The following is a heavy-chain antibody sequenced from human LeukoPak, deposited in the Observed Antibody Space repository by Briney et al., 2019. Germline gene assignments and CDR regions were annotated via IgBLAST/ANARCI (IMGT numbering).Heavy chain of an antibody. D-gene: IGHD2-2*01. J-gene: IGHJ6*03. V-gene: IGHV3-30*02. CDR3: AKDREYQLLQNYYYYYMDV. Sequence: GGSLRLSCAASGFTFSSYGMHWVRQAPGKGLEWVAFIRYDGSNKYYADSVKGRFTISRDDSKNTLYLQMNSLRAEDTAVYYCAKDREYQLLQNYYYYYMDVWGKGTTVTVSS. CDR1: GFTFSSYG. CDR2: IRYDGSNK.